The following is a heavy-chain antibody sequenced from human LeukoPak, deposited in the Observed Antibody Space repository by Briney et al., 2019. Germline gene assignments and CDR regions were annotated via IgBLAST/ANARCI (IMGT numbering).Heavy chain of an antibody. CDR1: GFTFSSYS. CDR3: AKGEFTTLGNAFDI. Sequence: GGSLRLSCAASGFTFSSYSMNWVRQAPGKGLEWVSYISSSSSTIYYADSVKGRFTISRDNAKNSLYLQMNSLRAEDTAVYYCAKGEFTTLGNAFDIWGQGTMVTVSS. CDR2: ISSSSSTI. J-gene: IGHJ3*02. D-gene: IGHD3-3*01. V-gene: IGHV3-48*01.